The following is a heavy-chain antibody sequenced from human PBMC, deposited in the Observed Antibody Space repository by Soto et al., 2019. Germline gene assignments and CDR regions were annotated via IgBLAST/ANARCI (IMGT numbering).Heavy chain of an antibody. CDR2: IWYDGSNK. J-gene: IGHJ6*02. CDR1: GFTFSSYG. V-gene: IGHV3-33*01. Sequence: GGSLRLSCAASGFTFSSYGMHWVRQAPGKGLEWVAVIWYDGSNKYYADSVKGRFTISRDNSKNTLYLQMNSLRAEDTAVYYCARDXKTYYYGMDVWGQGTTVTVSS. CDR3: ARDXKTYYYGMDV.